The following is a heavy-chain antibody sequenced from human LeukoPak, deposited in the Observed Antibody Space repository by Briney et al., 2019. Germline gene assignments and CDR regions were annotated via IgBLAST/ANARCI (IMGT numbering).Heavy chain of an antibody. V-gene: IGHV4-59*01. D-gene: IGHD6-19*01. J-gene: IGHJ4*02. CDR1: GGSISSYY. CDR2: IYYSGST. Sequence: PSETLSLTCTVSGGSISSYYRSWIRQPPGKGLEWIGYIYYSGSTNYNPSLRSRVTISVDTSKNQFSLNLRSVTAADTAVYYCASSIIGWENFDYWGQGTLVTVSS. CDR3: ASSIIGWENFDY.